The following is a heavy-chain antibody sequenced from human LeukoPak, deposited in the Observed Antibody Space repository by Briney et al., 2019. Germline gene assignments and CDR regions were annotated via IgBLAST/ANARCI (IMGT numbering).Heavy chain of an antibody. D-gene: IGHD6-13*01. V-gene: IGHV1-8*03. CDR2: MNPNSGNT. J-gene: IGHJ3*02. CDR3: ARGLSSSWYKRSDAFDI. CDR1: GYTFTSYD. Sequence: GASVKVSCKASGYTFTSYDINWVRQATGQGLEWMGWMNPNSGNTGYPQKFHGRVTITMDTSISTAYMELSSLRSDDTAVHYCARGLSSSWYKRSDAFDIWGQGTMVTVSS.